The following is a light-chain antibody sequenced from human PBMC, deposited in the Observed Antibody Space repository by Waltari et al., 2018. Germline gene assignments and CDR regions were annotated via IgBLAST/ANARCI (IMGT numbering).Light chain of an antibody. J-gene: IGLJ2*01. V-gene: IGLV2-8*01. CDR2: EVN. Sequence: QSALTQPPSASGSPGQSLTLSCTGPSSDIGGYNYVSWYQQHPGKAPKLMIYEVNKRPSGVPDRFSGSKSGNTASLTVSGLQAEDEADYYCSSYAGSNNYVVFGGGTKLTVL. CDR1: SSDIGGYNY. CDR3: SSYAGSNNYVV.